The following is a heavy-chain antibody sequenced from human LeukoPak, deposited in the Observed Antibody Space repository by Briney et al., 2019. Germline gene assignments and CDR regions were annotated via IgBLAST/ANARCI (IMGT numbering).Heavy chain of an antibody. V-gene: IGHV3-21*01. J-gene: IGHJ4*02. D-gene: IGHD5-12*01. Sequence: PGGSLRLSCAASGFTFSSYSMNWVRQAPGKGLEWVSSISSSSSYIYYADSVKGRFTISRDNAKNSLYLQMNSLRAEDTAVYYCAKDGGGLSGYDWFDDWGQGTLVTVSS. CDR3: AKDGGGLSGYDWFDD. CDR2: ISSSSSYI. CDR1: GFTFSSYS.